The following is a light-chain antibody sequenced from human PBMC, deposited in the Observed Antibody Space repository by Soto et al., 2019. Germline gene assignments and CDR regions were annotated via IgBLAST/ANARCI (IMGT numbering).Light chain of an antibody. CDR3: QHYYTTPRT. V-gene: IGKV4-1*01. Sequence: DIVMTQSPDSLPVSLGERATINCKSSQSVLYSSNNKNYLAWYQQKPGQPPKLLIYWASIRASGVPDRFSGSGSGTDFTLTISSLPAEDVAVYYCQHYYTTPRTFGQGTRLEIK. CDR2: WAS. J-gene: IGKJ2*02. CDR1: QSVLYSSNNKNY.